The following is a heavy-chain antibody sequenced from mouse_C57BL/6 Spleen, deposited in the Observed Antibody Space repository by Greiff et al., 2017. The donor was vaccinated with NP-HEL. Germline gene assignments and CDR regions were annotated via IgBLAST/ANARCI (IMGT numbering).Heavy chain of an antibody. J-gene: IGHJ4*01. V-gene: IGHV1-55*01. CDR1: GYTFTSYW. CDR2: IYPGSGST. D-gene: IGHD1-1*01. Sequence: QVQLQQPGAELVKPGASVKMSCKASGYTFTSYWITWVKQRPGQGLEWIGDIYPGSGSTNYNEKFKSKATLTVDTSSSTAYMHLSSLTSEDSAVYYCARELYYGNAMDYWGQGTSVTVSS. CDR3: ARELYYGNAMDY.